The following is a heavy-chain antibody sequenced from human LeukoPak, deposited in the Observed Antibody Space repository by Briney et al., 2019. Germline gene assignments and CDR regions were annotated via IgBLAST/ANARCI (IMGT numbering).Heavy chain of an antibody. CDR2: IIPIFGTA. Sequence: SVKVSCKASGGTFSSYAISWVRQAPGQGLEWMGGIIPIFGTANYAQKFQGRVTITADESTSTAYMELSSLRSEDTAVYYCVRVLYGYDSGLYYFDYWGQGTLVTVSS. CDR1: GGTFSSYA. J-gene: IGHJ4*02. CDR3: VRVLYGYDSGLYYFDY. V-gene: IGHV1-69*01. D-gene: IGHD3-22*01.